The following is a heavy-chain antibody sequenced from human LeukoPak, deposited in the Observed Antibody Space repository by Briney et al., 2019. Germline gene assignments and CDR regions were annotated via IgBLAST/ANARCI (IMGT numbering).Heavy chain of an antibody. CDR2: IRAYNGNT. CDR3: ARDSPHHGYSYAPPDY. Sequence: ASLKVSCKASGYTFSSYGISWVRQAPGQRLEWMGWIRAYNGNTNYAQKLQGRVTMTTDTSTSTAYMELRSLRSDDTAVYYCARDSPHHGYSYAPPDYWGQGTLVTVSS. D-gene: IGHD5-18*01. V-gene: IGHV1-18*01. CDR1: GYTFSSYG. J-gene: IGHJ4*02.